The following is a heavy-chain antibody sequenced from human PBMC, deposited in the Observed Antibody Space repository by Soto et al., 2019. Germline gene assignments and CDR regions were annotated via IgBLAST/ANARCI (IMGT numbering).Heavy chain of an antibody. V-gene: IGHV4-4*07. CDR3: ARERANFGDLEY. CDR2: IYTSGAT. CDR1: GGSISSYY. D-gene: IGHD4-17*01. Sequence: SETLSLTCTVSGGSISSYYWTWIRQPAGRGLEWIGRIYTSGATNYNPSLKSRVTMSVDTSKSQFSLKLSSVTAADTALYYCARERANFGDLEYWGQGALVTVSS. J-gene: IGHJ4*02.